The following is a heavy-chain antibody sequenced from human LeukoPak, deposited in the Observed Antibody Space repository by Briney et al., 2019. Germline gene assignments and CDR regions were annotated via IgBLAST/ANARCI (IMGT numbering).Heavy chain of an antibody. V-gene: IGHV1-2*02. J-gene: IGHJ4*02. CDR1: GYTFTGYY. D-gene: IGHD2-15*01. CDR2: INPNSGGS. CDR3: AREQDADCSGGSCHSDPYYFDY. Sequence: ASVHVSCKASGYTFTGYYMHWVGHAPGQGVEWMGWINPNSGGSNYAQKFQGRVTMTRDTSISTAYMELSRLRSDDTAVYYCAREQDADCSGGSCHSDPYYFDYWGQGTLVTVSS.